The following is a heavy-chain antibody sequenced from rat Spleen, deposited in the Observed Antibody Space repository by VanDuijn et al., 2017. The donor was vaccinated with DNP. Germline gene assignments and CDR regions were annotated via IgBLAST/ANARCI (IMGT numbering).Heavy chain of an antibody. CDR3: AKDGTSDGYNHFDY. V-gene: IGHV5-58*01. CDR1: GFTFSSHW. Sequence: EVQLVETGGGLVQPGRSLKLSCVASGFTFSSHWMYWIRQVPGKGLDWVASINKDGGGTYYQDSVKGRFTISRDNAENTVYLQMNSLRSEDTATYYCAKDGTSDGYNHFDYWGQGVMVTVSS. CDR2: INKDGGGT. J-gene: IGHJ2*01. D-gene: IGHD1-4*01.